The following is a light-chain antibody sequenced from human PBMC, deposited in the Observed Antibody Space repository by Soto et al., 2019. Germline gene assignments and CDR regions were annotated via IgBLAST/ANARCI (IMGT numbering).Light chain of an antibody. CDR1: SSDVGGYNY. V-gene: IGLV2-14*01. CDR3: SSYTTSSFYV. CDR2: DVN. J-gene: IGLJ1*01. Sequence: QSALTQPASVSGSPGQSITISCTGTSSDVGGYNYVSWYQQHPGKAPKLMIYDVNNRPSGVSNRFSGSKSGNTASLTISWLQAEDEADYYCSSYTTSSFYVFATGTKVTVL.